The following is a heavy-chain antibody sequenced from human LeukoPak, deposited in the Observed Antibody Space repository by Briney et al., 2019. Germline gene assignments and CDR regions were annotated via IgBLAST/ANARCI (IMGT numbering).Heavy chain of an antibody. CDR3: ARAPPRIAARPISNWFDP. CDR1: GGSISNSYW. V-gene: IGHV4-4*02. J-gene: IGHJ5*02. D-gene: IGHD6-6*01. Sequence: SETLSLTCAVSGGSISNSYWWSWVRQPPGKGLEWIGEIYHSGTTNYNPSLKSRVTISVDKSKNQFSLRLSSVTAADTAVYYCARAPPRIAARPISNWFDPWGQGTLVTVSS. CDR2: IYHSGTT.